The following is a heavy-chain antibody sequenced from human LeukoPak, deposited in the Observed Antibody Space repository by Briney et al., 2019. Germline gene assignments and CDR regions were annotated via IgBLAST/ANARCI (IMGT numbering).Heavy chain of an antibody. Sequence: PGGSLRLSCAASGFTFSSYWMTWVRQAPGKGLEWVANIKQDGSVKYYVDSVKGRFTISRDNAKNSLYLQMSSLRAEDTAVYYCARIMSEFWSVYPPDYWGQGTLVTVSS. CDR3: ARIMSEFWSVYPPDY. V-gene: IGHV3-7*01. J-gene: IGHJ4*02. CDR2: IKQDGSVK. D-gene: IGHD3-3*01. CDR1: GFTFSSYW.